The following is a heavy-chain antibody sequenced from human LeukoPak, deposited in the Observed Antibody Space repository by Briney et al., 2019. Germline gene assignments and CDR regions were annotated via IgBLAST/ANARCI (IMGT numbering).Heavy chain of an antibody. Sequence: PSETLSLTCAVYGGSFSGYYWSWIRHPPGKGLEWIGEINHSGSTNYNPSLKSRVTISVDTSKNQFSLKLSSVTAADTAVYYCARGRGYSYYWGQGTLVTVSS. CDR3: ARGRGYSYY. J-gene: IGHJ4*02. CDR1: GGSFSGYY. D-gene: IGHD5-18*01. V-gene: IGHV4-34*01. CDR2: INHSGST.